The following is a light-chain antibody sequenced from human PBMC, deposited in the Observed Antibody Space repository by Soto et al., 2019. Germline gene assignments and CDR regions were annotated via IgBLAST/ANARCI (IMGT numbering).Light chain of an antibody. CDR1: QSVSSSY. J-gene: IGKJ1*01. CDR2: RTS. Sequence: IMLTHSPGTLSLSTRERATLSCRASQSVSSSYLAWYQQKPGQAPRLLIYRTSNRATGIPDRFSGSGSGTDFTLTISRLEPEDFAVYWCQQYDSSPRTFCQGTNVDIK. CDR3: QQYDSSPRT. V-gene: IGKV3-20*01.